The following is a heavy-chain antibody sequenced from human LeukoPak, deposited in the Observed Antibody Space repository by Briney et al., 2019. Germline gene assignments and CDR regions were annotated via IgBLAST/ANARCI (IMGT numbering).Heavy chain of an antibody. Sequence: GGSLRLSCAASGFTLSSYSMNWVRQAPGKGLEWVSSISSSSYIYYADSVKGRFTISRDNSKKLLYLEMNSLRAEDTAVYYCARAYSVRYGLGYYYMDVWGKGTTVTISS. D-gene: IGHD5/OR15-5a*01. CDR3: ARAYSVRYGLGYYYMDV. CDR1: GFTLSSYS. J-gene: IGHJ6*03. CDR2: ISSSSYI. V-gene: IGHV3-21*01.